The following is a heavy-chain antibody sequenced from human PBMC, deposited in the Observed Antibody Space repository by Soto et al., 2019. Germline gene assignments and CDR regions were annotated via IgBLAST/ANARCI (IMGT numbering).Heavy chain of an antibody. J-gene: IGHJ6*03. CDR2: ISSSSSYI. CDR1: GFTFSSYS. V-gene: IGHV3-21*01. CDR3: ARASDIVVVVAARRHGYYYMDV. Sequence: GGSLRLSCAASGFTFSSYSMNWVRQAPGKGLEWVSSISSSSSYIYYADSVKGRFTISRDNAKNSLYLKMNSLRAEDTAVYYCARASDIVVVVAARRHGYYYMDVWGKGTTVTVSS. D-gene: IGHD2-15*01.